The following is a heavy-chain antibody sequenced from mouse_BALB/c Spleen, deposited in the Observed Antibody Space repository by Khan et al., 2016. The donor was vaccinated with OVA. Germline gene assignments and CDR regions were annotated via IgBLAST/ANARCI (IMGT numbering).Heavy chain of an antibody. J-gene: IGHJ3*01. CDR3: ARDGEYYRNDGWVAY. CDR2: INPSSGYT. V-gene: IGHV1-4*01. D-gene: IGHD2-14*01. Sequence: QVQLKQSGADLARPGASVKMSCKASGYTFTSYTIHWINQRPGQGLEWIGYINPSSGYTNYNQKFTDMATLTADTSSTTAYMQLSSLTSDASAVYYCARDGEYYRNDGWVAYWGQGTLVTVSA. CDR1: GYTFTSYT.